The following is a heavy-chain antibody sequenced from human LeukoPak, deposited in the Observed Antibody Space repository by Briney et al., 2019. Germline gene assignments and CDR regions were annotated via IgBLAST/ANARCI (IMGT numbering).Heavy chain of an antibody. CDR3: ARDGAAVAGTTVY. D-gene: IGHD6-19*01. CDR1: GFTFSSYW. V-gene: IGHV3-7*03. J-gene: IGHJ4*02. Sequence: GGSLRLSCAASGFTFSSYWMSWVRQAPGKGLEWVANIKQDGSVKYYVDSVKGRFTISRDNAKNSLYLQMNSLRAEDTAVYYCARDGAAVAGTTVYWGQGTLVTVSS. CDR2: IKQDGSVK.